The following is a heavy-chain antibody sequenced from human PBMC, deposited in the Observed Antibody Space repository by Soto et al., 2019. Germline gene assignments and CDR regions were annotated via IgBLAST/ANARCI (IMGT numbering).Heavy chain of an antibody. D-gene: IGHD3-10*01. CDR1: GYTFTSYD. J-gene: IGHJ6*03. CDR3: AREAEVLWFGEFPGYMDV. V-gene: IGHV1-8*01. CDR2: MNPNSGNT. Sequence: ASVKVSCKASGYTFTSYDINWVRQATGQGLEWMGWMNPNSGNTGYAQKFQGRVTMTRNTSISTAYMELSSLRSEDTAVYYCAREAEVLWFGEFPGYMDVWGKGTTVTVSS.